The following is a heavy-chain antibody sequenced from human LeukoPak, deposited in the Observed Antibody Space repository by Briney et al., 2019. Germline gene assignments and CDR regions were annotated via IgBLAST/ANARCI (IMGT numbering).Heavy chain of an antibody. J-gene: IGHJ6*03. D-gene: IGHD2-21*02. CDR2: IRYDGSNK. CDR3: AKESALYCDGDCYPLYYYYMDV. V-gene: IGHV3-30*02. CDR1: GFTFSSYG. Sequence: GGSLRLSCAASGFTFSSYGMHWVRQAPGKGLEWVAFIRYDGSNKYYADSVKGRFTISRDNSKNTLYLQMNSLRAEDTAVYYCAKESALYCDGDCYPLYYYYMDVWGKGTTVTISS.